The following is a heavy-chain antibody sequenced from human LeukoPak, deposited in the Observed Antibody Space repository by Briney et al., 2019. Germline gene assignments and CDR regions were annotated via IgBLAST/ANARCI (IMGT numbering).Heavy chain of an antibody. D-gene: IGHD1-26*01. CDR1: GYSISSGYY. CDR2: IYHSGST. V-gene: IGHV4-38-2*01. Sequence: KPSETLSLTCAVSGYSISSGYYWGWIRQPPGKGLEWIGSIYHSGSTYYNPSLKSRVTISVDTSKNQFSLKLSSVTAADTAVYYCARLWWELLGGFDYWGQGNLVTVSS. J-gene: IGHJ4*02. CDR3: ARLWWELLGGFDY.